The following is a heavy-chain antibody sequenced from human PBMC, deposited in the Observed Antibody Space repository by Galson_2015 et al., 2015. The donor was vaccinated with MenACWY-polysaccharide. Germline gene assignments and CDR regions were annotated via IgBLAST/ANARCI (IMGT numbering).Heavy chain of an antibody. D-gene: IGHD3-22*01. CDR2: ISDSGGRT. Sequence: SLRLSCAASGFTFSNYAMTWVRQAPGNALEWVSTISDSGGRTQHADSAPGRFTISRDTSKNPLYLQMNSLRAEDTAVYYCARDSDDNRPPDCYDIWGQGTMVTVSS. CDR3: ARDSDDNRPPDCYDI. CDR1: GFTFSNYA. V-gene: IGHV3-23*01. J-gene: IGHJ3*02.